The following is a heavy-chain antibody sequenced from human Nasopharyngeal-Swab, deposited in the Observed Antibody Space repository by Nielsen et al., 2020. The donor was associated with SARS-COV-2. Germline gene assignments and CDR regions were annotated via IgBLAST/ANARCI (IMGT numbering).Heavy chain of an antibody. CDR3: ARDYRTYYYDSSGYYASYYYGMDV. D-gene: IGHD3-22*01. J-gene: IGHJ6*02. CDR1: GFTFSSYE. CDR2: ISSSGSTI. Sequence: GESLKISCAASGFTFSSYEMNWVRQAPGKGLEWVSYISSSGSTIYYADSVKGRFTISRDNAKNSLYLQMNSLRAEDTAVYYCARDYRTYYYDSSGYYASYYYGMDVWGQGTTVTVSS. V-gene: IGHV3-48*03.